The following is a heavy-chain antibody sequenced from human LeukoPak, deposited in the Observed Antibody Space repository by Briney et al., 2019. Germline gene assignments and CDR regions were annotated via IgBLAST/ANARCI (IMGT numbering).Heavy chain of an antibody. CDR2: IYNSGST. Sequence: SETLSLTCVVSGGSISRGSYYWNWIRQPAGKGLEWMGRIYNSGSTNYNPSLKSRVSISADMSRNQLSLQLTSVTAADTAMYYCARQTFGALYFDSWGQGALVIVSS. D-gene: IGHD3-10*01. CDR3: ARQTFGALYFDS. J-gene: IGHJ4*02. V-gene: IGHV4-61*02. CDR1: GGSISRGSYY.